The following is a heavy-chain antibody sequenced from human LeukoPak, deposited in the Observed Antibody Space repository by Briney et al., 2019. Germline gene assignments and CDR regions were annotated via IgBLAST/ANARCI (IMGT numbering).Heavy chain of an antibody. V-gene: IGHV3-64*01. CDR2: ISSNGGST. CDR3: ARAGYSSGAFDY. Sequence: GGSLRLSCAASGFTFSSYAMHWVRQAPGKGLEYVSAISSNGGSTYYANSVKGGFTISRDNSKNTLYLQMGSLRAEDMAVYYCARAGYSSGAFDYWGQGTLVTVSS. J-gene: IGHJ4*02. CDR1: GFTFSSYA. D-gene: IGHD6-19*01.